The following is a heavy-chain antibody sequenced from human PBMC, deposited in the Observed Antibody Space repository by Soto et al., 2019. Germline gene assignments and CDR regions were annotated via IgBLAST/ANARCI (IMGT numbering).Heavy chain of an antibody. CDR2: IYCNDDK. CDR3: AHSDPTLEWLPYNFYY. Sequence: QITLKESGPTLVKPTQTLTLTCTFSGFSLSTSGGGVGWIRQPPGKALEWLALIYCNDDKRYSPSLKTRLTITKDTTKNQEVLTMSNMDPVDTATYYCAHSDPTLEWLPYNFYYWGQGTLVTVSS. D-gene: IGHD3-3*01. J-gene: IGHJ4*02. V-gene: IGHV2-5*01. CDR1: GFSLSTSGGG.